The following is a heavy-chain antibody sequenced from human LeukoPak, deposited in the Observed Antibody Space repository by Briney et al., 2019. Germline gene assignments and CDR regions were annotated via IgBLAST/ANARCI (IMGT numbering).Heavy chain of an antibody. V-gene: IGHV3-21*01. J-gene: IGHJ4*02. CDR1: GFTFNTYS. CDR3: ARDAGITGTTDLDY. Sequence: GGSLRLSCAASGFTFNTYSMDWVRQAPGKGLEWVSSISSTSSYIYYADSVKGRFTISRDNAKSSLYLQMNSLRAEDTAVYYCARDAGITGTTDLDYWGQGTLVAVSS. CDR2: ISSTSSYI. D-gene: IGHD1-7*01.